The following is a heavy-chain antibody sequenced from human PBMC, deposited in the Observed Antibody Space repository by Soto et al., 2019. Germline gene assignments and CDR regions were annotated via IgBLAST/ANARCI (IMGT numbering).Heavy chain of an antibody. J-gene: IGHJ5*02. D-gene: IGHD3-10*01. CDR3: ARTGYGSGRTWFDP. CDR1: GDSIINSNYY. CDR2: IYYSGST. V-gene: IGHV4-39*01. Sequence: SETLSLTCTISGDSIINSNYYGGWIRQPPGKGLEWIGSIYYSGSTYYNPSLRSRVTISVDTSRNQFSLKLRSVTAGDTAVYHCARTGYGSGRTWFDPWGQGTLVTVSS.